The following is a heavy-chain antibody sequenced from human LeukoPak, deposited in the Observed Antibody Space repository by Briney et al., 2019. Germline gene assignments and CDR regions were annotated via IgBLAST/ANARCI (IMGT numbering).Heavy chain of an antibody. V-gene: IGHV3-9*01. J-gene: IGHJ3*02. Sequence: GGSLRLSCAASGFTFDDYAMHWVRQAPGKGLEWVSGISWNSGSIGYADSVKGRFTISRDNAKNSLYLQMNSLRAEDTALYYCAYGSGSSDAFDIWGQGTMVTVSS. CDR1: GFTFDDYA. CDR2: ISWNSGSI. D-gene: IGHD3-10*01. CDR3: AYGSGSSDAFDI.